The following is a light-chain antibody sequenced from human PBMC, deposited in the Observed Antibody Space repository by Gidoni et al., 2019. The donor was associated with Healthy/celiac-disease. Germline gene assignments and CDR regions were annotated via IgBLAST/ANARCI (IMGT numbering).Light chain of an antibody. CDR2: STN. V-gene: IGLV8-61*01. CDR1: SGSVSTSYY. J-gene: IGLJ3*02. CDR3: VLYMGSGIRV. Sequence: QTVVTQEPSFSVSPGGTVTLTCGLSSGSVSTSYYPSWYQQTPGQAPRTLIYSTNTRSSGVPARFSGSILGNKAALTITGAQADDESDYYCVLYMGSGIRVFGGGTKRTVL.